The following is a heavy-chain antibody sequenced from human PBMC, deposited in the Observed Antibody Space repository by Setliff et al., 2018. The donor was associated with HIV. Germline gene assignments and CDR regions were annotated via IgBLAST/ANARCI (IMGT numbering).Heavy chain of an antibody. CDR1: GYIFTSYG. CDR3: AREWRTAMVKYYFDY. V-gene: IGHV1-18*01. CDR2: ISGNNGKT. J-gene: IGHJ4*02. D-gene: IGHD5-18*01. Sequence: ASVQVSCKASGYIFTSYGISWVRRAPGQGLEWMGWISGNNGKTNYAQNFQGRVTVTTDTSTSTVYMELRSLRSDDTAVYYCAREWRTAMVKYYFDYWGQGTLVTVSS.